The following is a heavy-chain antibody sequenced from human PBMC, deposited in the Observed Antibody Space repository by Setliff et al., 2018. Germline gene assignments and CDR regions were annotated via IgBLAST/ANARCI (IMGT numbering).Heavy chain of an antibody. CDR3: AIIDDAIMDLDY. Sequence: GESLKISCKGSGYSFTTYWIGWVRQMPGKGLEWMGAIYPGDSDTRHSPSFQGQVTISADKSISTAYLQWSSLKASDTAIYYCAIIDDAIMDLDYWGQGTLVTVSS. CDR2: IYPGDSDT. J-gene: IGHJ4*02. CDR1: GYSFTTYW. V-gene: IGHV5-51*01. D-gene: IGHD3-16*01.